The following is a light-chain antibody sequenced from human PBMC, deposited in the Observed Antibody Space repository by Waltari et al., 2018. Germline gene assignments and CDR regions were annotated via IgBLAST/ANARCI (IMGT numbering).Light chain of an antibody. CDR2: GAF. CDR3: QQYDVSPLT. V-gene: IGKV3-20*01. J-gene: IGKJ4*01. Sequence: RAIQCIRTTYLAWYQQKRGQAPSLLICGAFTRATGIPDRFTGSGSGTDVSLTISSLEPEDFATYYCQQYDVSPLTFGGGNKVEIK. CDR1: QCIRTTY.